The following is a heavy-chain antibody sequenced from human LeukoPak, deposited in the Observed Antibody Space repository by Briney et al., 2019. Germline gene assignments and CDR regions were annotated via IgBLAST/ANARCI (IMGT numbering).Heavy chain of an antibody. CDR1: GFTFSDYS. V-gene: IGHV3-11*04. CDR2: ISSSGNTI. CDR3: ARVIFGRIVVVPSAFDI. D-gene: IGHD2-21*01. Sequence: PGGSLRLSCAASGFTFSDYSMTYIRQAPGKGLEWVSYISSSGNTIYYADSVKGRFTISRDNAKNSLYLQMNSLSAEDTAVYYCARVIFGRIVVVPSAFDIWGQGTMVTVSS. J-gene: IGHJ3*02.